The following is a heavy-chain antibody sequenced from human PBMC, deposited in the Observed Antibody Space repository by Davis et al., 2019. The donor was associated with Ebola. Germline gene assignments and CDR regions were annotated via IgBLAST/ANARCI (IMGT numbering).Heavy chain of an antibody. CDR3: ARDRGEWGLLGGMDV. CDR1: GFTFSSYG. D-gene: IGHD1-26*01. CDR2: IWYDGSNK. J-gene: IGHJ6*04. Sequence: PGGSLRLSCAASGFTFSSYGMHWVRQAPGKGLEWVAVIWYDGSNKYYADSVKGRFTISRDNSKNTLYLQMNSLRAEDTAVYYCARDRGEWGLLGGMDVWGKGTTVTVSS. V-gene: IGHV3-33*01.